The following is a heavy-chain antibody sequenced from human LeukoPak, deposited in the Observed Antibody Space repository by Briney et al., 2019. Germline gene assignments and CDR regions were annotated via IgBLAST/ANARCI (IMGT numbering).Heavy chain of an antibody. V-gene: IGHV3-30-3*01. Sequence: GGSLRLSCAASGFTFSSYAMHWVRQAPGKGLEWVAVISYDGSNKYYADSVKGRFTISRDNSKNTLYLQMNSLRAEDTAVYYCARDGAYGDYGLDYYYYGMDVWGQGTTVTVSS. CDR1: GFTFSSYA. D-gene: IGHD4-17*01. CDR3: ARDGAYGDYGLDYYYYGMDV. J-gene: IGHJ6*02. CDR2: ISYDGSNK.